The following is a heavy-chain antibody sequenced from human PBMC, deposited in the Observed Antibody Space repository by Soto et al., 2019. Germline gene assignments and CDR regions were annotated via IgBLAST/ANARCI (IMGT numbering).Heavy chain of an antibody. J-gene: IGHJ6*02. Sequence: EVQLVESGGGLVKPGGSLRLSCAASGFTFSSYSMNWVRQAPGKGLEWVSSISSSSSYIYYADSVKSRFTISRDNAKNSLYLQMNSLRAEDTAVYYCAREYCSSTSCYVDYYYYGMDVWGQGTTVTVSS. D-gene: IGHD2-2*01. CDR3: AREYCSSTSCYVDYYYYGMDV. CDR2: ISSSSSYI. CDR1: GFTFSSYS. V-gene: IGHV3-21*01.